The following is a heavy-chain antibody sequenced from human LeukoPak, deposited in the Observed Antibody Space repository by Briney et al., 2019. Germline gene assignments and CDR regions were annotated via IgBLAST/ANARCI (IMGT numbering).Heavy chain of an antibody. V-gene: IGHV3-30*18. CDR1: GFTFSNAW. CDR2: ISYDGSNK. D-gene: IGHD6-13*01. Sequence: GGSLRLSCAASGFTFSNAWMSWVRQAPGKGLEWVAVISYDGSNKYYADSVKGRFTISRDNSKNTLYLQMNSLRAEDTAVYYCAKPLGSSTPPDYWGQGTLVTVSS. J-gene: IGHJ4*02. CDR3: AKPLGSSTPPDY.